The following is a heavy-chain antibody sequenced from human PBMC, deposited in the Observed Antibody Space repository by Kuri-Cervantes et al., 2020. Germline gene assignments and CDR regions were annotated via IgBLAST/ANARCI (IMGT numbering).Heavy chain of an antibody. CDR3: ARYWFRGYFEH. V-gene: IGHV4-31*02. D-gene: IGHD3-10*01. CDR2: IYYSGST. Sequence: LRLSCTVSGGSISSGGYYWSWIRQHPGKGLEWIGYIYYSGSTYYNPSLKSRVTISVDTSKNQFSLKLSSVTAADTAVYYCARYWFRGYFEHWGQGTPVTVSS. CDR1: GGSISSGGYY. J-gene: IGHJ1*01.